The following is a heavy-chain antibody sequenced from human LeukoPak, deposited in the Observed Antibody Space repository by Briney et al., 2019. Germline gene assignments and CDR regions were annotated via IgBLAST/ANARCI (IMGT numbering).Heavy chain of an antibody. CDR1: GFTFSSYW. J-gene: IGHJ6*03. CDR3: AREDIVVVPAAITYYYYYMDV. Sequence: GGSLRHSCAASGFTFSSYWMHWVRQAPGKGLVWVSRINSDGSSTSYADSVKGRFTISRDNAKNTLYLQMNSLRAEDTAVYYCAREDIVVVPAAITYYYYYMDVWGKGTTVTVSS. CDR2: INSDGSST. V-gene: IGHV3-74*01. D-gene: IGHD2-2*01.